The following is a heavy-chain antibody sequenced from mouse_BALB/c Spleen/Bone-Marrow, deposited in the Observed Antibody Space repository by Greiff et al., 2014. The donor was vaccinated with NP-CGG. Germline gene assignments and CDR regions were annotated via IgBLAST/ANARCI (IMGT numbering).Heavy chain of an antibody. CDR3: ARNHRGYYFDY. V-gene: IGHV2-2*02. J-gene: IGHJ2*01. Sequence: VQLVESGPGLVQPSQSLSITCTVSGFSLTTYGVHWVRQSPGKGLEWLGVIWTGGSTDYNAAFISRLSISKENSKSQVFFEMNSLQANDTAIYYCARNHRGYYFDYWGQGTTLTVSS. CDR1: GFSLTTYG. CDR2: IWTGGST. D-gene: IGHD3-1*01.